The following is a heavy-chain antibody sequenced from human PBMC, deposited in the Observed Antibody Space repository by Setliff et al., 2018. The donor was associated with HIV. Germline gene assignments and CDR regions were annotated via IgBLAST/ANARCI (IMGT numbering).Heavy chain of an antibody. J-gene: IGHJ6*03. CDR2: ISSSDTTI. D-gene: IGHD3-9*01. CDR1: GFTFSSYS. V-gene: IGHV3-48*01. Sequence: PGGSLRLSCAASGFTFSSYSMNWVRQTPGKGLEWVSYISSSDTTIYYADSVKGRFTTSRDNAKNSLYLQMSSLRAEDTAVYCCARDSSRGYLDWLSLKYYYSYYIDVWGKGTTVTVSS. CDR3: ARDSSRGYLDWLSLKYYYSYYIDV.